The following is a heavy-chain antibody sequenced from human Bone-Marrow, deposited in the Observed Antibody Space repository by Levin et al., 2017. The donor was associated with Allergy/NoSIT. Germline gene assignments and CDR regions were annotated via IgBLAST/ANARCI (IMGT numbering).Heavy chain of an antibody. CDR3: PTGGGLGVVDY. J-gene: IGHJ4*02. Sequence: APGFIFTNAWLNWVRQAPGTGLEWVGRIKSIAGGGTTDYAASVKGRFTISRDDSKHTIYLQMNSLKIEDTAGYYCPTGGGLGVVDYWGQGTLVAVSS. D-gene: IGHD1-26*01. V-gene: IGHV3-15*07. CDR1: GFIFTNAW. CDR2: IKSIAGGGTT.